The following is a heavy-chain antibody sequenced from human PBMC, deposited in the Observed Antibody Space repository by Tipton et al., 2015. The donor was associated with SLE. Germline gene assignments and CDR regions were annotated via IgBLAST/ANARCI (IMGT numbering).Heavy chain of an antibody. CDR2: LSYDGSNT. Sequence: SLRLSCAASGFTFSNYGLQWVRQAPGKGLEWVALLSYDGSNTYYADSVKGRFTISRDNSKNTLYLQMNSLRAEDTGVYYCATELVGYCNKSNRHKFGYRGQGTL. CDR1: GFTFSNYG. J-gene: IGHJ4*02. CDR3: ATELVGYCNKSNRHKFGY. D-gene: IGHD2-8*01. V-gene: IGHV3-30*03.